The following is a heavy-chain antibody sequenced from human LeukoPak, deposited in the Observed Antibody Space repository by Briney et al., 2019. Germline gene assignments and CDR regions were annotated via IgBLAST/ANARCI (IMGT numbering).Heavy chain of an antibody. CDR2: ISGSGGST. CDR1: GFTFSSYA. Sequence: GGSLRLSCAASGFTFSSYAMSWVRQAPGKGLEWVSAISGSGGSTYYADSVKGRFTISRDNSKNTLYLQMNSLRAEDTAVYYCAKVAGGGSYSRSEFDYWGQGTLVTVSS. D-gene: IGHD1-26*01. J-gene: IGHJ4*02. V-gene: IGHV3-23*01. CDR3: AKVAGGGSYSRSEFDY.